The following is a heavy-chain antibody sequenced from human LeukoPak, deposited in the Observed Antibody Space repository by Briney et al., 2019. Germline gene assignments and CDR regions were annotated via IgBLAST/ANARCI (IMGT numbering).Heavy chain of an antibody. J-gene: IGHJ4*02. CDR3: AREGDQYYFDY. Sequence: GGSLRLSCAASGFIFSSYSMNWVRQAPGKGLEWVSYISSSSSTIYYADSVKGRFTISRDNAKNSLYLQMNSLRAEDTAVYYCAREGDQYYFDYWGQGTLVTVSS. CDR2: ISSSSSTI. D-gene: IGHD3-16*01. V-gene: IGHV3-48*01. CDR1: GFIFSSYS.